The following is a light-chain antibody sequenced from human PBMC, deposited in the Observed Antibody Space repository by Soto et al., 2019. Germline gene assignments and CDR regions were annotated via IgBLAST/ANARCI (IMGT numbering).Light chain of an antibody. J-gene: IGLJ2*01. CDR3: SSYTSNSTVV. CDR1: SSDVGGYNY. V-gene: IGLV2-14*01. Sequence: QSALTQPASVSGSPGQSITISCTGTSSDVGGYNYVSWYQQHPGKAPKLMIYDVSNRPSGVSNRFSGSTSNNTASLTISGLQADDEADYYCSSYTSNSTVVFGGGTKLTVL. CDR2: DVS.